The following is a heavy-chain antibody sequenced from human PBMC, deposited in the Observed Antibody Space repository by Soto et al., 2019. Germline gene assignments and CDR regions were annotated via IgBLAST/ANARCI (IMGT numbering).Heavy chain of an antibody. CDR2: ISSSTTK. CDR3: ARDGCSGSNCLNWFDP. J-gene: IGHJ5*02. D-gene: IGHD2-15*01. CDR1: GFTFSSYS. V-gene: IGHV3-48*01. Sequence: GGSLSLSCAASGFTFSSYSMNWVRQAPGKGLEWVSYISSSTTKYYADSVKGRFTISRDNAKNSLYLQMNSLRAEDTAVYYCARDGCSGSNCLNWFDPWGQGTLVTVSS.